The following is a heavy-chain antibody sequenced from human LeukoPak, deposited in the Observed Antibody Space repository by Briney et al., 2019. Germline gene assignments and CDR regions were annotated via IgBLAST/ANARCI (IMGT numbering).Heavy chain of an antibody. J-gene: IGHJ4*02. CDR1: GFTVSNNY. V-gene: IGHV3-53*01. CDR3: ARDPPGIAASVSGG. CDR2: IYSGGTT. D-gene: IGHD6-13*01. Sequence: GGSLRLSCTASGFTVSNNYMNWVRQAPGKGLEWVALIYSGGTTSYADSVKGRFTISRDNSKNTLYLQMTNVRVEDTAVYYCARDPPGIAASVSGGWGQGTLVTVSS.